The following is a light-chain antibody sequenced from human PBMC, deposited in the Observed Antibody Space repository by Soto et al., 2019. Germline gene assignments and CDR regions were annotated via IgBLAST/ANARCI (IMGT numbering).Light chain of an antibody. CDR3: QKYNSSPWT. Sequence: DIQMTQSPSTLSASVGDRVTITCRASQSISSWLAWYQQKPGKAPKLLIYKASSLEGRVPLSFSGSGSATEFPLTIIRLQPDDFSNYNCQKYNSSPWTFGQGTKVEIK. V-gene: IGKV1-5*03. CDR2: KAS. CDR1: QSISSW. J-gene: IGKJ1*01.